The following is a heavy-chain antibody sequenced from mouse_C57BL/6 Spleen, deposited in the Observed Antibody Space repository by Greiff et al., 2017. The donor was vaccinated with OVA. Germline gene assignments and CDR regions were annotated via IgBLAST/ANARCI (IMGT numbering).Heavy chain of an antibody. Sequence: VQLQQPGAELVKPGASVKLSCKASGYTFTSYWMHWVKQRPGQGLEWIGMIHPNSGSTNYNEKFKSKATLTVDQSSSTAYMQLSSLTSEDSAVYYCARLPLITTGAMDYWGQGTSVTVSS. D-gene: IGHD1-1*01. V-gene: IGHV1-64*01. CDR1: GYTFTSYW. CDR2: IHPNSGST. J-gene: IGHJ4*01. CDR3: ARLPLITTGAMDY.